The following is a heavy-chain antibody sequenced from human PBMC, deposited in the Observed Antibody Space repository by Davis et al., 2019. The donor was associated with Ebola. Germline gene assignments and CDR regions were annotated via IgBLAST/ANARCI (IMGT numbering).Heavy chain of an antibody. CDR3: ARQWSIAVAGTMVSWFDP. V-gene: IGHV4-59*08. Sequence: PSETLSLTCTVSGGSISSYYWSWIRQPPGKGLEWIGYIYYSGSTNYNPSLKSRVTISVDTSKNQFSLKLSSVTAADTAVYYCARQWSIAVAGTMVSWFDPWGQGTLVTVSS. D-gene: IGHD6-19*01. J-gene: IGHJ5*02. CDR1: GGSISSYY. CDR2: IYYSGST.